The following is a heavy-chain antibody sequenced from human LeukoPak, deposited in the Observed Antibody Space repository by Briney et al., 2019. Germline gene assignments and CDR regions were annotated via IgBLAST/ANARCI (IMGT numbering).Heavy chain of an antibody. CDR1: GFTFSSYA. J-gene: IGHJ4*02. Sequence: GGSLRLSCAASGFTFSSYAMHWVRQAPGKGLEWVAVISYDGSNKYYADSVKGRFTISRDNSKNTLYLQMNSLRAEDTAVYYCARADSGSYLWYFDYWGQGTLVTVSS. V-gene: IGHV3-30*04. CDR3: ARADSGSYLWYFDY. CDR2: ISYDGSNK. D-gene: IGHD1-26*01.